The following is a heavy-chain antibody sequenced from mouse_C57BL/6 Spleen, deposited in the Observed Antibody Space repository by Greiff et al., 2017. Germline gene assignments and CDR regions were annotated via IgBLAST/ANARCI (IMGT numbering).Heavy chain of an antibody. V-gene: IGHV14-3*01. D-gene: IGHD1-1*01. J-gene: IGHJ2*01. CDR1: GFNIKNTY. Sequence: EVQLQQSVAELVRPGASVKLSCTASGFNIKNTYMHWVKQRPEQGLEWIGRIDPANGNTKYAPKFQGKATITADTSSNTAYLQLSSLTSEDTAIYYCARSYGTTVVASYCFDYWGQGTTLTVSS. CDR3: ARSYGTTVVASYCFDY. CDR2: IDPANGNT.